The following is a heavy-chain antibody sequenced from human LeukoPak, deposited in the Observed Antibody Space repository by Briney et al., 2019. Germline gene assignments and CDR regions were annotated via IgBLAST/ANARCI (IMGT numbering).Heavy chain of an antibody. Sequence: PGGSLRLSCAASGFTFSSYWMSWVRQAPGKGLEWVSGISWNSGSIGYADSVKGRFTISRDNAKNSLYLQMNSLRAEDMALYYCAKGTTYYYDSSGYPPYDYWGQGTLVTVSS. V-gene: IGHV3-9*03. CDR1: GFTFSSYW. J-gene: IGHJ4*02. D-gene: IGHD3-22*01. CDR3: AKGTTYYYDSSGYPPYDY. CDR2: ISWNSGSI.